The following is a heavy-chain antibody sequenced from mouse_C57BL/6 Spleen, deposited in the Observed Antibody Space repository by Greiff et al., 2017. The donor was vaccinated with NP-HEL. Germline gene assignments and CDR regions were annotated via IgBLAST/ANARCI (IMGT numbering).Heavy chain of an antibody. Sequence: VQLQQSGPELVKPGASVKIPCKASGYTFTDYNMDWVKQSHGKSLEWIGDINPNNGGTIYNQKFKGKATLTVDKSSSTAYMELRSLTSEDTAVYYWAGRPHRRDYFDYWGQGTTLTVSS. V-gene: IGHV1-18*01. CDR3: AGRPHRRDYFDY. CDR2: INPNNGGT. J-gene: IGHJ2*01. CDR1: GYTFTDYN.